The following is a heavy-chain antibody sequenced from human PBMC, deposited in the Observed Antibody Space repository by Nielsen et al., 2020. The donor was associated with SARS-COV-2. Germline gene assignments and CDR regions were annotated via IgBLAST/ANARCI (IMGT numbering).Heavy chain of an antibody. Sequence: GESLKISCVASGFTLSTYWMSWVRQAPGKGLEWVANIKQDGSEKYYVDSVKGRFTMSRDNTKNSLYLQMNSLRAEDTAVYYCVRGLQVPNGLAHRWGQGTLVTVSS. CDR2: IKQDGSEK. J-gene: IGHJ4*02. V-gene: IGHV3-7*04. D-gene: IGHD3-16*01. CDR1: GFTLSTYW. CDR3: VRGLQVPNGLAHR.